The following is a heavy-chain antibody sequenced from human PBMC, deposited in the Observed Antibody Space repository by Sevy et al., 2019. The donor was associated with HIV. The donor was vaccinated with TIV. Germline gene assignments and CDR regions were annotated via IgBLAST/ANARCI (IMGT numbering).Heavy chain of an antibody. J-gene: IGHJ4*02. D-gene: IGHD2-21*02. V-gene: IGHV3-23*01. CDR1: GFTFSSYA. CDR3: AKSVVVTAICPSYFDY. CDR2: ISGSGGST. Sequence: GGSLRLSCAASGFTFSSYAMSWVRQAPGKGLEWVSAISGSGGSTYYADSVKGRFTISRDNSKNTLYLQMNSLRAEDTAVYYCAKSVVVTAICPSYFDYWGQGTLVTVSS.